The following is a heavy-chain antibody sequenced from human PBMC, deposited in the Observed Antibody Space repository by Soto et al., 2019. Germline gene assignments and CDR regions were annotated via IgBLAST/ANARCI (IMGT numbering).Heavy chain of an antibody. V-gene: IGHV3-30*18. CDR1: GFTFSSYG. D-gene: IGHD2-15*01. Sequence: QVQLVESGGGVVQPGRSLRLSCAASGFTFSSYGMHWVRQAPGKGLEWVAVISYDGSNKYYADSVKGRFTISRDNSKNTLYLQMNSLRAEDTAVYYCAKGRGGSLWYGMDFWGQGTTVTVSS. J-gene: IGHJ6*02. CDR2: ISYDGSNK. CDR3: AKGRGGSLWYGMDF.